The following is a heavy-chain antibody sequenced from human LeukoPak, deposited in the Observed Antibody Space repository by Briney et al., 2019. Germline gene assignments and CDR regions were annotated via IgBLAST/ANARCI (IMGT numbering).Heavy chain of an antibody. D-gene: IGHD2-2*01. CDR3: AREVDCSSTSCYGYYMDV. V-gene: IGHV4-30-4*08. CDR1: GGSISSGDYY. CDR2: IYYSGST. J-gene: IGHJ6*03. Sequence: SETLSLTCTVSGGSISSGDYYWSWIRQPPGKGLEWIGYIYYSGSTYYNPSLKSRVTISVDTSKNQFSLKLSSVTAADTAVYYCAREVDCSSTSCYGYYMDVWGKGTTVTVSS.